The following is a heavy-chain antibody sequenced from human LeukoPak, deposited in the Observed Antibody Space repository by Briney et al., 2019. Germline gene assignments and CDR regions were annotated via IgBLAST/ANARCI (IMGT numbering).Heavy chain of an antibody. CDR3: ARSGSYFGYFQH. J-gene: IGHJ1*01. D-gene: IGHD1-26*01. CDR2: INHSGST. CDR1: GGSISSSSYY. Sequence: KPSETLSLTCTVSGGSISSSSYYWSWIRQPPGKGLEWIGEINHSGSTNYNPSLKSRVTISVDTSKNQFSLKLSSVTAADTAVYYCARSGSYFGYFQHWGQGTLVTVSS. V-gene: IGHV4-39*07.